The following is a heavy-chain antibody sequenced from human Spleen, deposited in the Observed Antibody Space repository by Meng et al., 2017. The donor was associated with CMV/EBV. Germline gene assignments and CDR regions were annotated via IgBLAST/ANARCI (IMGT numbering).Heavy chain of an antibody. V-gene: IGHV3-23*01. Sequence: GGSLRLSCAASGFSFSSYVMTWVRQGPGKGLEWVSDITGDGDDARYADSVKGRFTISRDNPKKTVYLQMESLRVEDTAVYYCARIPKGSLYGVVYEYSDNWGQGSLVTVSS. J-gene: IGHJ4*02. CDR1: GFSFSSYV. CDR2: ITGDGDDA. CDR3: ARIPKGSLYGVVYEYSDN. D-gene: IGHD3-3*01.